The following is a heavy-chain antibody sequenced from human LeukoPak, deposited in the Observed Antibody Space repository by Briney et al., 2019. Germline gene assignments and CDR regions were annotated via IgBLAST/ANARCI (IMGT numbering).Heavy chain of an antibody. V-gene: IGHV3-30*02. CDR2: IRYDGSSK. Sequence: GGSLRLSCAASGFIFSSYGMYWVRQAPGKGPEWMAFIRYDGSSKYYAESVKGRFTVSRDNSKNTLYLQMNSLRAEDTAVYYCAKAPIVVVVAAPMGYWGQGTLVTVSS. CDR3: AKAPIVVVVAAPMGY. CDR1: GFIFSSYG. J-gene: IGHJ4*02. D-gene: IGHD2-15*01.